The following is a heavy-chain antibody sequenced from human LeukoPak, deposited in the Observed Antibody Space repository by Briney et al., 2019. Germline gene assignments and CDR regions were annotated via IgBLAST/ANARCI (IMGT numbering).Heavy chain of an antibody. CDR3: AKGLDGSGSTH. D-gene: IGHD3-10*01. CDR1: GFTFSSYA. J-gene: IGHJ4*02. CDR2: IGGSGGTT. V-gene: IGHV3-23*01. Sequence: PGGSLRLSCAASGFTFSSYAMSWVRQAPGKGLEWVSAIGGSGGTTYYADSVKGRFTISRDNSKNTLYLQMNSLTAEDTAVYYCAKGLDGSGSTHWGQGTLVTVSS.